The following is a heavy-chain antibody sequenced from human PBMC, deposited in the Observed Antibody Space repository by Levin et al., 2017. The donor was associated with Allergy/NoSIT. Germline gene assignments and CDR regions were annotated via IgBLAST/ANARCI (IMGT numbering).Heavy chain of an antibody. Sequence: LSFSSSVFTLISSAMHWVRQAPGPFLSFFSFLSSSFLPQYYADSVKGRFTISRDNSKNTLYLQMNSLRAEDPAVYYCARDYDQYRAVPWFDPRGQGTLVTVSS. CDR2: LSSSFLPQ. CDR1: VFTLISSA. J-gene: IGHJ5*02. V-gene: IGHV3-30-3*01. CDR3: ARDYDQYRAVPWFDP. D-gene: IGHD5-12*01.